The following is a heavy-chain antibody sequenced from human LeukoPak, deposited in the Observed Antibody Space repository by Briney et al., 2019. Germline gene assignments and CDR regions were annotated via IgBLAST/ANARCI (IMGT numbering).Heavy chain of an antibody. V-gene: IGHV4-61*01. CDR1: GGSISRSSHY. Sequence: SETLSLTCAVSGGSISRSSHYGSWIRQPPGKGLEWIGYISYSGSTKYNPSLKSRVTIADDTSKNELTLELSSVTAADTAVYSVARGEASFDYWGQGTLVTVSS. CDR3: ARGEASFDY. J-gene: IGHJ4*02. CDR2: ISYSGST.